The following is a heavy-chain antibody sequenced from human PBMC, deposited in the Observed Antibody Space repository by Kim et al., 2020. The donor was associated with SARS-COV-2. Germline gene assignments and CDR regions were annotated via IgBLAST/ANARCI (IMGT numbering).Heavy chain of an antibody. J-gene: IGHJ5*02. V-gene: IGHV4-59*09. CDR3: ARGGNCSGGSCYSVSEDFDP. Sequence: RVTISVDTSKNQFSLKLSSVTAADTAVYYCARGGNCSGGSCYSVSEDFDPWGQGTLVTVSS. D-gene: IGHD2-15*01.